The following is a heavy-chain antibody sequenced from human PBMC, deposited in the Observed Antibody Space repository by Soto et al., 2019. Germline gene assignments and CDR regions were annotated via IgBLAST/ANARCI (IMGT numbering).Heavy chain of an antibody. CDR1: GRSFSSVY. Sequence: SETLSLTWPVSGRSFSSVYSSWIRQPPGKGLEWIGYVYYSGTTNYNPSLKGRVSISVDTSKNQLSLKLTSVTAADTAVYYCATYDSGGKFDFWGLGTLVTVSS. J-gene: IGHJ4*02. D-gene: IGHD3-22*01. V-gene: IGHV4-59*01. CDR3: ATYDSGGKFDF. CDR2: VYYSGTT.